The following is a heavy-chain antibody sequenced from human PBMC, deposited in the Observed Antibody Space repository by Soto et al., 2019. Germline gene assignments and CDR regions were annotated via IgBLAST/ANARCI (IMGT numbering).Heavy chain of an antibody. CDR1: GGTFSSYA. Sequence: SVKVSCKASGGTFSSYAISWVRQAPGQGLEWMGGIIPIFGTANYAQKFQGRVTITADESTSTAYMELSSLRSEDTAVYYCARGLIPGTRGAFDIWGQGTMVTVSS. CDR2: IIPIFGTA. D-gene: IGHD2-21*01. V-gene: IGHV1-69*13. J-gene: IGHJ3*02. CDR3: ARGLIPGTRGAFDI.